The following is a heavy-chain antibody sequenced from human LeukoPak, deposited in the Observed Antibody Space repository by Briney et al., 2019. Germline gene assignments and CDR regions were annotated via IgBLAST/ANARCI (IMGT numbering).Heavy chain of an antibody. D-gene: IGHD3-10*01. Sequence: GASVKVSCKASGYTFTSYAMHWVRQAPGQRLEWMGWINAGNGNTKYSQKFQGRVTITRDTSASTAYMELSGLRSEDTAVYYCARADDLITMVRGVRLDYYYYGMDVWGKGTTVTVSS. CDR3: ARADDLITMVRGVRLDYYYYGMDV. V-gene: IGHV1-3*01. CDR1: GYTFTSYA. J-gene: IGHJ6*04. CDR2: INAGNGNT.